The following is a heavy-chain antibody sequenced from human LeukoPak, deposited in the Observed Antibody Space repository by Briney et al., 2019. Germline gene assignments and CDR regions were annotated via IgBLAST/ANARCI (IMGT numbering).Heavy chain of an antibody. V-gene: IGHV3-30*01. J-gene: IGHJ4*02. D-gene: IGHD3-22*01. Sequence: PGGSLRLSCAASGFTFSSYAMHWVRQAPGKGLEWVAVISYDGSNKYYADSVKGRFTISRDNSKKTLYLQMNSLRAEDTAVYYCASFDHRCRVVVITDDYWGQGTLVTVSS. CDR3: ASFDHRCRVVVITDDY. CDR2: ISYDGSNK. CDR1: GFTFSSYA.